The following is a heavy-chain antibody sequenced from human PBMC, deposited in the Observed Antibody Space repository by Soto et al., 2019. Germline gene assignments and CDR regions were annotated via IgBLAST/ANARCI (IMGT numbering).Heavy chain of an antibody. CDR2: IIPIFGTA. J-gene: IGHJ4*02. Sequence: SVKVSCKASGGTFSSYAVSWVRQAPGQGLEWMGGIIPIFGTANYAQKFQGRVTITADKSTSTAYMGLSSLRSEDTAVYYCARVGTGTTYYFDYWGQGTLVTVSS. CDR3: ARVGTGTTYYFDY. D-gene: IGHD1-7*01. V-gene: IGHV1-69*06. CDR1: GGTFSSYA.